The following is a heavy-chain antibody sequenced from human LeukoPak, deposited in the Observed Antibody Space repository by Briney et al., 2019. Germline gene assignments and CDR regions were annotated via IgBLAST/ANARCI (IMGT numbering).Heavy chain of an antibody. V-gene: IGHV4-39*01. CDR2: IYYSGTT. Sequence: SETLSLTCTVSGGSISSSNYYWGWIRQPPGKGLEWIGAIYYSGTTYYNPSLESRVTISEDTSKNQFSLTLRSVTAADTAVYYCARQISDYYYYYMDVWGKGTTVTVSS. CDR3: ARQISDYYYYYMDV. J-gene: IGHJ6*03. D-gene: IGHD3-10*01. CDR1: GGSISSSNYY.